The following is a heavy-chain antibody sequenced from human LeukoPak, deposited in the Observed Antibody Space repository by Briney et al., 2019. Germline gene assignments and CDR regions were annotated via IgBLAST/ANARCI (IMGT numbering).Heavy chain of an antibody. Sequence: GGSLRLSCTASGFIFSTYWMHWVRQAPGKGLVWVSCINSVGSSTNYADSVKGRFAISRDNAKNMLYLQMNSLRAEDTAVYYCARVRDYDYVWGRREDAFDIWGQGTMVTVSS. V-gene: IGHV3-74*01. CDR1: GFIFSTYW. CDR3: ARVRDYDYVWGRREDAFDI. J-gene: IGHJ3*02. D-gene: IGHD3-16*01. CDR2: INSVGSST.